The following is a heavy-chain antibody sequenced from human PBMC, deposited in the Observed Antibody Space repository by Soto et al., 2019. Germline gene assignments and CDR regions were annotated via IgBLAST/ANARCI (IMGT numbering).Heavy chain of an antibody. CDR1: GYSFSNYY. Sequence: QVQLVQSGAEVKKPGASVKVSCKASGYSFSNYYIHWVRQAPGQGLEWMAIINPTDGRTTYAQKFQGRVTATRDTSTSTVYMDLSSLRSDDTAVYYCARVSGDLRAFDIWGRGTMVTVSS. D-gene: IGHD3-10*01. V-gene: IGHV1-46*01. CDR3: ARVSGDLRAFDI. J-gene: IGHJ3*02. CDR2: INPTDGRT.